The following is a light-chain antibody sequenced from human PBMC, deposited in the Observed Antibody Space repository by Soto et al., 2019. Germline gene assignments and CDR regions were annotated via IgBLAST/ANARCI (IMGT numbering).Light chain of an antibody. CDR2: DVT. Sequence: QSALTQPRSVSGSPVQSVTISCTGTNNDIGVYNFVSLCQQHPRKAPKLIIYDVTARPSWVPDRFSGSKSGTTAYLTISGLQGEDEADYYCCSYAGSHTFFGGGSQLTVL. J-gene: IGLJ2*01. CDR1: NNDIGVYNF. V-gene: IGLV2-11*01. CDR3: CSYAGSHTF.